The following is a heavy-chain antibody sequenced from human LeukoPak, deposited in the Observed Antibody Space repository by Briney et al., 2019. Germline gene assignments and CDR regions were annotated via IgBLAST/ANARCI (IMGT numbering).Heavy chain of an antibody. CDR1: GFTFSSYS. CDR3: ARDGRFEFYYDFWSGYYDY. CDR2: ISSSRSTI. J-gene: IGHJ4*02. V-gene: IGHV3-48*01. D-gene: IGHD3-3*01. Sequence: PGGSLRLSCAASGFTFSSYSMNWVRQAPGKGQEWVSYISSSRSTIYYADSVKGRFTISRDNAKNSLYLQMNSLRAEDTAVYYCARDGRFEFYYDFWSGYYDYWGQGTLVTVSS.